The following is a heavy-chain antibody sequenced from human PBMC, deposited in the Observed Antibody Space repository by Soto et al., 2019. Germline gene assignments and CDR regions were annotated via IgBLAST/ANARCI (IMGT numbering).Heavy chain of an antibody. CDR2: ISSSSSYI. V-gene: IGHV3-21*01. CDR3: ARDGMYSANAFDI. CDR1: GFTFSSYS. J-gene: IGHJ3*02. D-gene: IGHD1-26*01. Sequence: PGGSLRLSCAASGFTFSSYSMNWVRQAPGKGLEWVSSISSSSSYIYYADSVKGRFTISRDNAKNSLYLQMNSLRAEDTAVYYCARDGMYSANAFDIWGQGTMVTVSS.